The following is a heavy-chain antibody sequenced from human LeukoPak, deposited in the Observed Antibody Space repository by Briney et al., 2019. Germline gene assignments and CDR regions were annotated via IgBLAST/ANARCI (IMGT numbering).Heavy chain of an antibody. CDR3: AKQRPGTPSGLDY. CDR1: GFTFSSYG. J-gene: IGHJ4*02. D-gene: IGHD3-10*01. V-gene: IGHV3-30*02. CDR2: IRYDGSNE. Sequence: GGSLRLSCAASGFTFSSYGMHWVRQAPGKGLEWVAFIRYDGSNEYYADSVKGRFTISRDNSKYTLYLQMNSLRADDTAVYYCAKQRPGTPSGLDYWGQGTLVTVSS.